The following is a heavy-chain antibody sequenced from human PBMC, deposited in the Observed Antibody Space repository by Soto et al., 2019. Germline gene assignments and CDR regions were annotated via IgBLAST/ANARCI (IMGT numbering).Heavy chain of an antibody. J-gene: IGHJ3*02. Sequence: GGSLRLSCAASGFTFSSYGMHWVRQAPGKGLEWVAVIWYDGSNKYYADSVKGRLTISRDNSKNTLYLQMNSLRAEDTAVYYCAREIEYSSSLAPYDAFDIWGQGTMVTVSS. CDR3: AREIEYSSSLAPYDAFDI. D-gene: IGHD6-6*01. CDR1: GFTFSSYG. CDR2: IWYDGSNK. V-gene: IGHV3-33*01.